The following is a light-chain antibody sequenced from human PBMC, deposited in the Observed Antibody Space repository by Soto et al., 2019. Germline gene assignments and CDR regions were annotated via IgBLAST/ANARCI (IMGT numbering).Light chain of an antibody. V-gene: IGKV3-15*01. CDR2: GAS. CDR3: QHYNNWPPYT. J-gene: IGKJ2*01. CDR1: RSVSSN. Sequence: EILMTQSPATLSVSPGERATLSCRASRSVSSNLAWYQQKPGQAPRLLIYGASTRATGIPARFSGSGSGTEFTLTISSLQSEDFAVYYCQHYNNWPPYTFGQGTKVDIK.